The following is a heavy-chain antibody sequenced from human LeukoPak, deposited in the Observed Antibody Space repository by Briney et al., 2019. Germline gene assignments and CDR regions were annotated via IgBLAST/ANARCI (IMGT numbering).Heavy chain of an antibody. J-gene: IGHJ4*02. Sequence: SETLSLTCAVYGGSFSGYYWSWIRQPPGKGLEWIGEINHSGSTNYNPSLKSRVTISVDTSKSQFSLKLSSVTAADTAVYYCARWTPFDIVVVPAAMQVDYWGQGTLVTVSS. CDR1: GGSFSGYY. CDR2: INHSGST. D-gene: IGHD2-2*01. V-gene: IGHV4-34*01. CDR3: ARWTPFDIVVVPAAMQVDY.